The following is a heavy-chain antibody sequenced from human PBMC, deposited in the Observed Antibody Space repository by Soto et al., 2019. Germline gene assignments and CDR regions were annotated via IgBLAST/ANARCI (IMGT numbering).Heavy chain of an antibody. D-gene: IGHD2-15*01. CDR2: FDPEDGET. CDR1: GYTLTELS. CDR3: ATDCSGGSCYWGSYGY. J-gene: IGHJ4*02. V-gene: IGHV1-24*01. Sequence: QVQLAQSGAEVKKPGASVKVSCKVSGYTLTELSMHWVRQAPGKGLEWMGGFDPEDGETIYAQKFQGRVTMTEDTSTDTAYVELSSLRSEDTAVYYCATDCSGGSCYWGSYGYWGQGTLVTVSS.